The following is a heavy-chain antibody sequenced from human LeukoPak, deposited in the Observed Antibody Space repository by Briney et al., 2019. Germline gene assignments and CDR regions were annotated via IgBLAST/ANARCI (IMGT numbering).Heavy chain of an antibody. V-gene: IGHV4-34*01. Sequence: SETLSLTCAVYGGSFSGYYWSWIRQPPGKGLEWIGEINHSGSTNYNPSLKSRVTISVDTSKNQFSLKLSSVTAADTAVYYCARGPVVVTAIWYFQHWGPGNLVTVSS. CDR1: GGSFSGYY. CDR3: ARGPVVVTAIWYFQH. CDR2: INHSGST. J-gene: IGHJ1*01. D-gene: IGHD2-21*02.